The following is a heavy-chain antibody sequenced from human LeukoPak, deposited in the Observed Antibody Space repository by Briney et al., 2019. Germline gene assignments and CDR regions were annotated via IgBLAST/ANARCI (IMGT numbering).Heavy chain of an antibody. V-gene: IGHV3-21*01. CDR3: ARDPPTVAGNFDY. CDR1: GFTFSSYS. Sequence: GGSLRLSCAASGFTFSSYSMNWVRRAPGKGLEWVSSISSSSSYIYYADSVKGRFTISRDNAKNSLYLQMNSLRAEDTAVYYCARDPPTVAGNFDYWGQGTLVTVSS. J-gene: IGHJ4*02. CDR2: ISSSSSYI. D-gene: IGHD6-19*01.